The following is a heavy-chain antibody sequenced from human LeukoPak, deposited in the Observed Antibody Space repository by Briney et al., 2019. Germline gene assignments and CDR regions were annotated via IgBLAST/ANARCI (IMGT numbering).Heavy chain of an antibody. D-gene: IGHD6-6*01. Sequence: PSETLSLTCTVSGYSISTGYYWGWVRQPPGKRLEWIGTVYHSGSTYYNPSLKSRVTISVDTSKNQFSLKLSSVTAADTAVYYCARGQLVDYNWFDPWGQGTLVTVSS. J-gene: IGHJ5*02. CDR1: GYSISTGYY. V-gene: IGHV4-38-2*02. CDR3: ARGQLVDYNWFDP. CDR2: VYHSGST.